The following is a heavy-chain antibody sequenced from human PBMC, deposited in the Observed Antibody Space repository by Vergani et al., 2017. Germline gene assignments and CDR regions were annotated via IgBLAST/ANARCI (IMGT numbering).Heavy chain of an antibody. D-gene: IGHD3-16*02. Sequence: QVQLVQSGAEVKKPGASVKVSCKASGYTFTSYAMHWVRQAPGQRLEWMGWINAGNGNTKYSQKFQGRVTITRDTSASTAYMELSSLRSEDTAVYYCAREGFYDYVWGSYRLRGGYYFDYWGQGTLFTVSS. CDR3: AREGFYDYVWGSYRLRGGYYFDY. J-gene: IGHJ4*02. CDR1: GYTFTSYA. CDR2: INAGNGNT. V-gene: IGHV1-3*01.